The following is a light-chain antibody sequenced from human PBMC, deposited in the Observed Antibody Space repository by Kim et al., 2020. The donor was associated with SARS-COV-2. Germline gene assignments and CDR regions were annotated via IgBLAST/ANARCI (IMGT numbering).Light chain of an antibody. Sequence: ASVGDRVTITCRASQSISSWLAWYQQKPGKAPKLLIYDASRLESGVPSRFSGSGYGTEFTLTISSLQPDDFATYYCQQYNSQGVTFGPGTKVDIK. CDR1: QSISSW. CDR2: DAS. CDR3: QQYNSQGVT. V-gene: IGKV1-5*01. J-gene: IGKJ3*01.